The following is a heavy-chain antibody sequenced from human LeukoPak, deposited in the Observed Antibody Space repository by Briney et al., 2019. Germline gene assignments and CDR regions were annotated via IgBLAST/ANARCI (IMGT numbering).Heavy chain of an antibody. J-gene: IGHJ3*02. CDR3: ARNGGSDWGDAFDI. Sequence: SETLSLTCTVSGYSISSGYYWGWIRQPPGKGLEWIGEINHSGSTNYNPSLKSRVTISVGTSKNQFSLKLSSVTAADTAVYYCARNGGSDWGDAFDIWGQGTMVTVSS. CDR2: INHSGST. V-gene: IGHV4-38-2*02. D-gene: IGHD1-26*01. CDR1: GYSISSGYY.